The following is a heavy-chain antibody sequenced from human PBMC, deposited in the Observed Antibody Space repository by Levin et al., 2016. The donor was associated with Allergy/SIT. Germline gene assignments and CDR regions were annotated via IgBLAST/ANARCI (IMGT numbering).Heavy chain of an antibody. Sequence: GESLKISCAASGFTFSSYWMHWVRQAPGKGLVWVSRINSDGSSTSYADSVKGRFTISRDNAKNTLYLQMNSLRAEDTAVYYCVREVIEAAGREFDYWGQGTLVTVSS. CDR3: VREVIEAAGREFDY. V-gene: IGHV3-74*01. D-gene: IGHD6-13*01. J-gene: IGHJ4*02. CDR2: INSDGSST. CDR1: GFTFSSYW.